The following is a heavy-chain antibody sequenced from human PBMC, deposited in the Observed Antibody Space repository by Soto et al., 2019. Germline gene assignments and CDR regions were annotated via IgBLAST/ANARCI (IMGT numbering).Heavy chain of an antibody. J-gene: IGHJ4*02. Sequence: EVQLLESGGGLVQPGGSPRLSCAASGFTFSSYAMSWVRQAPGKGLEWVSAISGSGGSTYYADSVKGRFTISRDNSKNTLYLQMNSLRAEDTAVYYCATPGRIAAAGIYYFDYWGQGTLVTVSS. D-gene: IGHD6-13*01. CDR3: ATPGRIAAAGIYYFDY. V-gene: IGHV3-23*01. CDR2: ISGSGGST. CDR1: GFTFSSYA.